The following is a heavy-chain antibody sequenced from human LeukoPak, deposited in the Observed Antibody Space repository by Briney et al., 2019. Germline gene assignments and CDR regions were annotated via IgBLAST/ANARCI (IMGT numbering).Heavy chain of an antibody. D-gene: IGHD2-15*01. CDR2: ISSSSSYI. V-gene: IGHV3-21*01. Sequence: GGSLRLSCAASGFTFSSYSMNWVRQAPGKGLEWVSSISSSSSYIYYADSVKGRFTISRDNAKNSLYLQMNSLRAEDTAVYYCARDGVVVVVAAIKPGYYYGMDVWGKGTTVTVSS. J-gene: IGHJ6*04. CDR3: ARDGVVVVVAAIKPGYYYGMDV. CDR1: GFTFSSYS.